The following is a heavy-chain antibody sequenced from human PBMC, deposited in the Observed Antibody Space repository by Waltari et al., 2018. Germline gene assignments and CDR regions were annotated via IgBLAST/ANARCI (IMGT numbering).Heavy chain of an antibody. J-gene: IGHJ3*02. D-gene: IGHD3-3*01. CDR3: ASAITIFGVVIRYAFDI. V-gene: IGHV3-53*04. CDR1: GFTVSSNY. Sequence: EVQLVESGGGLVQPGGSLRLSCAASGFTVSSNYMSWVRQAPGKGLEWVSVIYSGGSTYYADSVKGRFTISRHNSKNTLYLQMNSLRAEDTAVYYCASAITIFGVVIRYAFDICGQGTMVTVSS. CDR2: IYSGGST.